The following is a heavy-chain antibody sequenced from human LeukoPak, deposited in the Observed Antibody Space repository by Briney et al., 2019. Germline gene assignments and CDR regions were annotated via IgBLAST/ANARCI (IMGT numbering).Heavy chain of an antibody. V-gene: IGHV3-33*08. CDR1: GFTFSSYA. J-gene: IGHJ5*02. Sequence: GSHRLSCAASGFTFSSYAMHWVRQAPGKGLEWVAFIWYDGSNKYFADSVKGRFTISRDNSKNTLYLPMNSLRAEDTAVYYCARDSPVTAGPFDPWGQETVDSVFS. CDR2: IWYDGSNK. D-gene: IGHD4-11*01. CDR3: ARDSPVTAGPFDP.